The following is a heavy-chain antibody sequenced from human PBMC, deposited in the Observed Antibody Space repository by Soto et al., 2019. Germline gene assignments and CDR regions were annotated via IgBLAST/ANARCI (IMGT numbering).Heavy chain of an antibody. Sequence: QAQLQQSGPGLVKPSETLSLTCNVTDGSISGHYWTWIRLSPGRKLEWIGNLLYKGITSYNPSLERRESLSLDTATKELSLRLTSVSAADTPLYYCAREKDLILGGYALDTWGQGTMVTVSS. CDR1: DGSISGHY. CDR2: LLYKGIT. V-gene: IGHV4-59*11. CDR3: AREKDLILGGYALDT. D-gene: IGHD2-8*02. J-gene: IGHJ3*02.